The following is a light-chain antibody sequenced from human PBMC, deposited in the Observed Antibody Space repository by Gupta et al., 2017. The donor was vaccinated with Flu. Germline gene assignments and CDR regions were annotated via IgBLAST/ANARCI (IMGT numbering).Light chain of an antibody. CDR2: DVS. CDR1: SSDVGDYND. V-gene: IGLV2-14*03. J-gene: IGLJ2*01. CDR3: SSDTIISTVV. Sequence: SITISCTGTSSDVGDYNDVCWHQQHPGKAHKLMIYDVSSRPAGVANCFSGSNAANTASLTICVHKAEDEDDYYCSSDTIISTVVFGGGTKLTVL.